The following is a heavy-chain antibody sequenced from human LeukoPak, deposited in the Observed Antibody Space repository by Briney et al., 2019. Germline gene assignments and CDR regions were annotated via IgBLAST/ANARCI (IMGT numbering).Heavy chain of an antibody. Sequence: PSETLSLTCTVSGGSISGYYWSWIRQPPGKGLEWIGYIYYSGSTNYNPSLKSRVTISVDTSKNQFSLKLSSVTAADTAVYYCARVGEGVFDPWGQGTLVTVSS. CDR1: GGSISGYY. J-gene: IGHJ5*02. V-gene: IGHV4-59*01. D-gene: IGHD1-26*01. CDR3: ARVGEGVFDP. CDR2: IYYSGST.